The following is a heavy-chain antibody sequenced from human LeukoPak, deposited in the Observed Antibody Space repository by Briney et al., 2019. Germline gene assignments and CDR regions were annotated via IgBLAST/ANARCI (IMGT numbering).Heavy chain of an antibody. CDR1: GGSISSSSYY. J-gene: IGHJ3*02. CDR2: IYYSGST. V-gene: IGHV4-39*07. Sequence: SETLSLTCTVSGGSISSSSYYWGWIRQPPGKGLEWIGSIYYSGSTYYNPSLKSRVTISVDTSKNQFSLKLSSVTAADTAVYYCARDPFINDKTYYYDSSGYRHRRGDAFDIWGQGTMVTVSS. D-gene: IGHD3-22*01. CDR3: ARDPFINDKTYYYDSSGYRHRRGDAFDI.